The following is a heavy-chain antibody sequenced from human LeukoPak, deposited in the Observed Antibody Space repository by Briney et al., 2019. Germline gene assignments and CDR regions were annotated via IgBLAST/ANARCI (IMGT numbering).Heavy chain of an antibody. Sequence: GGSLRLSCAASGFTFSDYYMSWIRQAPGKGLEWISYFSRSSSYTNYADSVKGRFTISRDNARNSLYLQMNSLRAEDTAVYYCARSYCSSASCYGEGLFDYWGQGTLVTASS. J-gene: IGHJ4*02. V-gene: IGHV3-11*06. CDR2: FSRSSSYT. D-gene: IGHD2-2*01. CDR1: GFTFSDYY. CDR3: ARSYCSSASCYGEGLFDY.